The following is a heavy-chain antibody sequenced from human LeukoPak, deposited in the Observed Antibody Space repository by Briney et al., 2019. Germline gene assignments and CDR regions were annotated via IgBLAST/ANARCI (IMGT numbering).Heavy chain of an antibody. V-gene: IGHV3-21*01. Sequence: PGGSLRLSCAASGFTFSSYSMNWVRQAPGKGLGRVPSISSSSSYIYYADSVKGRFTISRDNAKNSLYLQMNSLRAEDTAVYYCAREGGGGSGSLEDHWGQGTLVTVSS. CDR3: AREGGGGSGSLEDH. CDR2: ISSSSSYI. CDR1: GFTFSSYS. D-gene: IGHD3-10*01. J-gene: IGHJ4*02.